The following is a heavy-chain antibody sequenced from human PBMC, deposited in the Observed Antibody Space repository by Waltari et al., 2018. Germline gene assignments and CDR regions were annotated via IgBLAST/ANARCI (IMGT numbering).Heavy chain of an antibody. CDR3: ARESDARGSDYYYALDV. J-gene: IGHJ6*02. CDR1: GYTFTDHQ. CDR2: NNAKTGGT. D-gene: IGHD2-8*01. Sequence: QVQLAQSGAEVKKPGASVKVSCKASGYTFTDHQILWVRQAPVQGLECVGRNNAKTGGTGFARRFKGRVTMTRDTSTRTGYMELSRLTSEDTAKYVWARESDARGSDYYYALDVWGQGTTVTVSS. V-gene: IGHV1-2*02.